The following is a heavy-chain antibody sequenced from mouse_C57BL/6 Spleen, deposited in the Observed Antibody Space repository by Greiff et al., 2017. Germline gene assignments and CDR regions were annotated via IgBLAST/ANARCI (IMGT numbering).Heavy chain of an antibody. CDR3: ARDGGYFDY. CDR2: ISDGGRYP. V-gene: IGHV5-4*01. J-gene: IGHJ2*01. CDR1: GFTFSSYA. Sequence: EVKLVESGGGLVQPGGSLKLSCAASGFTFSSYAMSWVRQTPEKRLEWVATISDGGRYPSYPDNVQGRFTLSRDKAKNNLDLQMSHLKSEDTAMYYCARDGGYFDYWGQGTTRTVSA.